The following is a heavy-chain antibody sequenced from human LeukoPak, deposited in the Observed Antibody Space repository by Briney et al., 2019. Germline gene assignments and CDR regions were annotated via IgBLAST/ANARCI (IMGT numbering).Heavy chain of an antibody. J-gene: IGHJ4*02. CDR1: GFTFSNYG. CDR2: ISYDGSNK. Sequence: GGALRLSCAASGFTFSNYGIHWVRQAPGKGLEWVAVISYDGSNKNYADSVKGRFSISRDNSKSTLYLQMNSLRGEDTAVYYCARDRCSSTTGNLDYWGQGTLVTVSS. CDR3: ARDRCSSTTGNLDY. V-gene: IGHV3-30-3*01. D-gene: IGHD2-2*01.